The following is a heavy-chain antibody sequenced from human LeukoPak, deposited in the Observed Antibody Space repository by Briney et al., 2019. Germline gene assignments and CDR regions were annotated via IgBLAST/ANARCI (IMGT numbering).Heavy chain of an antibody. CDR1: GGSISSCSYY. D-gene: IGHD3-9*01. V-gene: IGHV4-61*02. CDR2: IYTSGST. CDR3: AGGITIFRVYYFDY. J-gene: IGHJ4*02. Sequence: SETLSLTCTVSGGSISSCSYYWSWIRQPAGTGLEWIGRIYTSGSTNYNPSLKSRVTISVDTSKNQFSLKLSSVTAADTAVYYCAGGITIFRVYYFDYWGQGTLVTVSS.